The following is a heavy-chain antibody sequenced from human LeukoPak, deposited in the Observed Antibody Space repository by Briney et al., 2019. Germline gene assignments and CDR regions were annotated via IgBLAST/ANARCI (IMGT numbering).Heavy chain of an antibody. D-gene: IGHD4-17*01. J-gene: IGHJ6*03. CDR3: ARRRGGDYGMYYYYYMDV. V-gene: IGHV4-59*01. CDR2: IYYSGST. Sequence: PSETLSLTCTVSGGSISSYYWSWIRQPPGKGLEWIGYIYYSGSTNYNPSLKSRVTISVDTSENQFSLKLSSVTAADTAVYYCARRRGGDYGMYYYYYMDVWGKGTTVTVSS. CDR1: GGSISSYY.